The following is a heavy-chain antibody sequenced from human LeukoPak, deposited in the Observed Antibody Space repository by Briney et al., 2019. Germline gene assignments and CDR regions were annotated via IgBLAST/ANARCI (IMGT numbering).Heavy chain of an antibody. CDR3: ASETYYYGSENDYKGQL. V-gene: IGHV3-74*01. J-gene: IGHJ4*02. CDR1: GFAFSRYG. D-gene: IGHD3-10*01. CDR2: LNSDGSST. Sequence: GGSLRLSCAASGFAFSRYGMHWGRQAPGKGLVWLSRLNSDGSSTTYADSVKGRLTISRDNAKNTLYLQMNSLRAEDTAVYYCASETYYYGSENDYKGQLWGQGTLVTVSS.